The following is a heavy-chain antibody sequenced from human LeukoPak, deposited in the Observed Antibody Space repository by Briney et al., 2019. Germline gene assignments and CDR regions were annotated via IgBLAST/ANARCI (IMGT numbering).Heavy chain of an antibody. J-gene: IGHJ4*02. V-gene: IGHV3-30*18. CDR2: ISDDGSNK. D-gene: IGHD3-22*01. Sequence: PGRSLRLSCAASGFTFSSYGMHWVRQAPGKGLEWVAAISDDGSNKYYADSVKGRFTISRDNSKNTVCLQMNSLRAEDTAVYYCAKDLENYYDSSGYVDYWGQGTLVTVSS. CDR3: AKDLENYYDSSGYVDY. CDR1: GFTFSSYG.